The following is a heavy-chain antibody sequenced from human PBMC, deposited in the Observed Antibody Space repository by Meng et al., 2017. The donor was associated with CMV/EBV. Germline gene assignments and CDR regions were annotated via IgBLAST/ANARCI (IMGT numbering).Heavy chain of an antibody. J-gene: IGHJ4*02. CDR1: GFTFSDYY. Sequence: QVQLVRSGAEMKKPGASVKVSCTTSGFTFSDYYIHWVRQAPGQGLEWMGWVNSNNDATNYARKFQGRVSMTRDTSISTAYMELSRLRSDDTAVYYCARDDGSLDYWGQGTLVTVSS. D-gene: IGHD2-15*01. CDR2: VNSNNDAT. CDR3: ARDDGSLDY. V-gene: IGHV1-2*02.